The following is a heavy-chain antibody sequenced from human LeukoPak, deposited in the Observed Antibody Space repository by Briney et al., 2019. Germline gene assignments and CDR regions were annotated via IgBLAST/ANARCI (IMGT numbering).Heavy chain of an antibody. CDR3: ARGVGSGSRLRAGDY. CDR1: GFTVSSNY. V-gene: IGHV3-53*01. J-gene: IGHJ4*02. D-gene: IGHD1-26*01. CDR2: IYSGGST. Sequence: GGSLRLSCAASGFTVSSNYMSWVRQAPGKGLEWVSVIYSGGSTYYADSVKGRFTISRDNSKNTLYLQINSLRAEDTAVYYCARGVGSGSRLRAGDYWGQGTLVTVSS.